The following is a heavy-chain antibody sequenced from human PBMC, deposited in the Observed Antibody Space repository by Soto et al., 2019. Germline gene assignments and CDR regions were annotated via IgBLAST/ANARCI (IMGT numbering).Heavy chain of an antibody. D-gene: IGHD3-22*01. CDR2: IIPIFGTA. CDR3: ARGSSDYYDSSGYWDY. V-gene: IGHV1-69*12. Sequence: QVQLVQSGAEVKKPGSSVKVSCKASGGTFSSYAISWVRQAPGPGLEWMGGIIPIFGTANYAQKFQSRVTITADESTSTAYMDLSSLRSEHTAVYYCARGSSDYYDSSGYWDYWGQGTLVTVSS. CDR1: GGTFSSYA. J-gene: IGHJ4*02.